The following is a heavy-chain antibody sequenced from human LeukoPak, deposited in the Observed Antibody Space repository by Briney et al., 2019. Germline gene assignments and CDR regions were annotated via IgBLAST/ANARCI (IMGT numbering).Heavy chain of an antibody. V-gene: IGHV1-24*01. Sequence: ASVKVSCKVSVYTLTELSMHWVRQAPGKGLEWMGSFDPEDGETIYAQRFQGRGTMTEDTSKDTAYMELSSLTSADTAVYYCAIDGVRRVAAMFYWGQGTLVTVSS. J-gene: IGHJ4*02. CDR1: VYTLTELS. CDR3: AIDGVRRVAAMFY. CDR2: FDPEDGET. D-gene: IGHD2-15*01.